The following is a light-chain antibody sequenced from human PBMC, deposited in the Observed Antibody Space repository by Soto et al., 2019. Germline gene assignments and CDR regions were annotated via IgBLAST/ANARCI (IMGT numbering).Light chain of an antibody. CDR2: GAS. Sequence: EIVLTQSPGTLSLSPGERATLSCRARQSVSSSYLAWYQQRPGQAPRLLIYGASTRATGIPARFSGSGSGTEFTLTISSLQSEDFAVYYCQQYNNWPTWTFGQGTKVEIK. J-gene: IGKJ1*01. CDR3: QQYNNWPTWT. CDR1: QSVSSSY. V-gene: IGKV3-15*01.